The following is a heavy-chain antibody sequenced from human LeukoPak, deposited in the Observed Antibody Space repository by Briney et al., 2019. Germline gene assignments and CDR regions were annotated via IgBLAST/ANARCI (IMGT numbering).Heavy chain of an antibody. V-gene: IGHV3-9*01. J-gene: IGHJ4*02. CDR1: GFTFDDYA. CDR3: AKDINGWPLRSSFDY. Sequence: PGGSLRLSCEGSGFTFDDYAMHWVRQAPGKGLEWVSGISWNRGSLGYADSVKGRFTISRDNAKNSLYLQMNSLRDEDTALYYCAKDINGWPLRSSFDYWGQGILVTVSS. D-gene: IGHD6-19*01. CDR2: ISWNRGSL.